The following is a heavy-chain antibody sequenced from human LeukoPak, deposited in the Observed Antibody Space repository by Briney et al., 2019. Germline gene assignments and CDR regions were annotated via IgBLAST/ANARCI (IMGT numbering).Heavy chain of an antibody. D-gene: IGHD1-26*01. CDR1: GYTFNTYG. V-gene: IGHV1-18*01. CDR3: ARLRSYPDAFDI. Sequence: GASVKVSCKASGYTFNTYGITWVRQAPGQGLEWMGWISGYNGKTKYAQKLQDRVTMTTDTSTSAAYMELRSLRSDDTAVYYCARLRSYPDAFDIWGQGTMVTVSS. CDR2: ISGYNGKT. J-gene: IGHJ3*02.